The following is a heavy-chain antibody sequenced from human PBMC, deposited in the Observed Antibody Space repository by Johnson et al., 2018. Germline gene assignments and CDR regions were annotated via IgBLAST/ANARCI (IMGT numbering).Heavy chain of an antibody. Sequence: QVQLVESGGGVVQPGRSLRLSCAASGFTFSSYGMHWVRQAPGKGLEWVALISYDGNDKFYADSVKGRFTISRDNSKNTLYVQMNSLRAEDTAVYYCARDEGGGSTQPAWYFDYWGQGTLVTVSS. CDR2: ISYDGNDK. V-gene: IGHV3-30*03. D-gene: IGHD3-16*01. CDR3: ARDEGGGSTQPAWYFDY. J-gene: IGHJ4*02. CDR1: GFTFSSYG.